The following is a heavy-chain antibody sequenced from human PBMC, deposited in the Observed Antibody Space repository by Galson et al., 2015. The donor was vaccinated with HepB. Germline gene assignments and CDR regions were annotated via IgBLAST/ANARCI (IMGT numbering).Heavy chain of an antibody. J-gene: IGHJ4*02. D-gene: IGHD3-22*01. CDR2: ISGSGGST. CDR3: AKDLNTYYYDSSGSSGFDY. Sequence: SLRLSCAASGFTFSSYAMSWVRQAPGKGPEWVSAISGSGGSTYYADSVKGRFTISRDNSKNTLYLQMNSLRAEDTAVYYCAKDLNTYYYDSSGSSGFDYWGQGTLVTVSS. CDR1: GFTFSSYA. V-gene: IGHV3-23*01.